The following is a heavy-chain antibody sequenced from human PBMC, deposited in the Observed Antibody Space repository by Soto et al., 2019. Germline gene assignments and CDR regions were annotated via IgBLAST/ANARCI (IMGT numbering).Heavy chain of an antibody. Sequence: RGSLRLSCAASGFTFSSYAMSWVRQAPGKGLEWVSAISGSGGSRYYADSVKGRFTISRDNSKNTLYLQMNSLRAEDTAVYYCAKGLVDSSGITGFDYWGQGTLVTVS. J-gene: IGHJ4*02. V-gene: IGHV3-23*01. CDR3: AKGLVDSSGITGFDY. CDR1: GFTFSSYA. CDR2: ISGSGGSR. D-gene: IGHD3-22*01.